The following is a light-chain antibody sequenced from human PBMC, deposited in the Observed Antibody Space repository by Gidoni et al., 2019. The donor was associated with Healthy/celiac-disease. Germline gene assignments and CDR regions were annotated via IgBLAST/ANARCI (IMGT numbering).Light chain of an antibody. V-gene: IGLV2-14*01. J-gene: IGLJ3*02. CDR2: DVS. Sequence: QSALTQPASVSGSPGQSITIACTGTSSDVGGYNYVPWYQQHPGKAPKLMTYDVSNRPSGVSNRFSGSKSGNTASLTISGLQAEDEADYYCSSYTSSSTSRVFGGGTKLTVL. CDR1: SSDVGGYNY. CDR3: SSYTSSSTSRV.